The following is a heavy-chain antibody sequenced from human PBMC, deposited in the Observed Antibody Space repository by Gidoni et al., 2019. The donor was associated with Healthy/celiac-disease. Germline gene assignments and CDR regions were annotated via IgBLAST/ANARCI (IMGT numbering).Heavy chain of an antibody. CDR1: GGSISSSSYY. CDR2: IYYSGST. CDR3: ARDRLSTGPSYQLLSDWFDP. Sequence: QLQLQESGPGLVKPSETLSLTCPVSGGSISSSSYYWGWIRQPPGKGLEWIGSIYYSGSTYYNPSLKSRVTISVDTSKNQFSLKLSSVTAADTAVYYCARDRLSTGPSYQLLSDWFDPWGQGTLVTVSS. D-gene: IGHD2-2*01. V-gene: IGHV4-39*07. J-gene: IGHJ5*02.